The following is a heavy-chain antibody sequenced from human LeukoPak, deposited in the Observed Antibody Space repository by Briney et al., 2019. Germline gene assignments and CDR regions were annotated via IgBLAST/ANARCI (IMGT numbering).Heavy chain of an antibody. CDR3: ASLSASFAFDI. V-gene: IGHV3-21*01. Sequence: SCAASGFTFSSYSMNWVRQAPGKGLEWVSSISSSSSYIYYADSVKGRFTISRDNAKNSLYLQMNSLRAEDTAVYYCASLSASFAFDIWGQGTMVTVSS. CDR2: ISSSSSYI. CDR1: GFTFSSYS. D-gene: IGHD3-16*02. J-gene: IGHJ3*02.